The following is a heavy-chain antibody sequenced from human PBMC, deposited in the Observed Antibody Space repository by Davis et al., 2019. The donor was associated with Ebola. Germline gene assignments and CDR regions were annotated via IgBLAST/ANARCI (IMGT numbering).Heavy chain of an antibody. CDR3: AKDPSSSSWYGGRYFDY. CDR1: GFTFSSYT. D-gene: IGHD6-13*01. CDR2: IRYDGSNK. J-gene: IGHJ4*02. Sequence: GESLKISCVVSGFTFSSYTMHWDRQAPGKGLEWVAFIRYDGSNKYYPDSVKGRFTISRDNSKNTLYLQMNSLRAEDTAVYYCAKDPSSSSWYGGRYFDYWGQGTLVTVSS. V-gene: IGHV3-30*02.